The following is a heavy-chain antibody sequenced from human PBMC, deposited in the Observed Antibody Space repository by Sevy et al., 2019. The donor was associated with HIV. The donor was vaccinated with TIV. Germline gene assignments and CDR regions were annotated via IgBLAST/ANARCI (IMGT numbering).Heavy chain of an antibody. CDR3: AREMVGTTTFDY. J-gene: IGHJ4*02. CDR2: ITTRRSTV. D-gene: IGHD2-21*02. CDR1: GFSLSDYN. V-gene: IGHV3-48*02. Sequence: GVSLRLSCAASGFSLSDYNMAWVRQAPGKGLEWISYITTRRSTVYYADSVKGRFTISRDNAKNSLYLQMNSLRDEDTAIFYCAREMVGTTTFDYWGQGTLVTVSS.